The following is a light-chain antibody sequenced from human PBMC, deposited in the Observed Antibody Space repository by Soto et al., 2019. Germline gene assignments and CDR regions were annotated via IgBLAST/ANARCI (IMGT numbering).Light chain of an antibody. CDR2: EGS. Sequence: QSVLTQPASVSGSPGQSITISCTGTSSDVGSYNFVSWYQQHPGKAPKLMIYEGSKRPSGVSNRFSGSKSGNTASLTISGLQVEDEADYYCCSYAGSSTFAYVFGTGTKVTVL. CDR1: SSDVGSYNF. CDR3: CSYAGSSTFAYV. J-gene: IGLJ1*01. V-gene: IGLV2-23*03.